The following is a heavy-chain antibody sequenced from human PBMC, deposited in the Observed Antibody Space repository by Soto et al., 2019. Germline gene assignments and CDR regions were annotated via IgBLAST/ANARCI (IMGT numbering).Heavy chain of an antibody. J-gene: IGHJ6*02. Sequence: GESLKISCMGSGYKVFTWHNFTSYWIAWVRQMPGGSLEWMEVIYPGDSETTYNPSFQGQVTISADKSISTAYLQWSSLKASDTAMYYCARLSGYSGYDSGYYYGMDVWGQGTTVTVSS. CDR1: GYKVFTWHNFTSYW. D-gene: IGHD5-12*01. CDR2: IYPGDSET. V-gene: IGHV5-51*01. CDR3: ARLSGYSGYDSGYYYGMDV.